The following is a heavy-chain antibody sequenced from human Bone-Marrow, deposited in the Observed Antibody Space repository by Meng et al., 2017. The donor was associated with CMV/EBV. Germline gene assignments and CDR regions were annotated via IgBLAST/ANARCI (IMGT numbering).Heavy chain of an antibody. Sequence: QVQLGQSGAGVKKPGASVKVSCKASGYTFTSYGISWVRQAPGQGLEWMGWISAYNGNTNYAQKLQGRVTMTTDTSTSTAYMELRSLRSDDTAVYYCARDRGPYQLLIHFDYWGQGTLVTVSS. CDR3: ARDRGPYQLLIHFDY. J-gene: IGHJ4*02. CDR2: ISAYNGNT. D-gene: IGHD2-2*01. CDR1: GYTFTSYG. V-gene: IGHV1-18*01.